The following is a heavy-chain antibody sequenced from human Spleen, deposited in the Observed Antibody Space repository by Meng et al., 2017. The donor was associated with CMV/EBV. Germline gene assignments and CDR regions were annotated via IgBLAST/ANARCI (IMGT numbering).Heavy chain of an antibody. CDR2: IYWNDDK. J-gene: IGHJ4*02. CDR1: GFSLSTSGVG. V-gene: IGHV2-5*01. CDR3: VRIGRSRPFDN. Sequence: SGPTLVKPTQPLTLTCTFSGFSLSTSGVGVGWIRQPPGKALECLARIYWNDDKRYRPSLKSRLTITKDTSKNQVVLSMTNMDPVDTATYYCVRIGRSRPFDNWGQGTLVTVSS.